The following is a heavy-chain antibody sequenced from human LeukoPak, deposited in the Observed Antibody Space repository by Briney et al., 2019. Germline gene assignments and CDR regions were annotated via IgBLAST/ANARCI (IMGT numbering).Heavy chain of an antibody. D-gene: IGHD2-21*02. CDR2: IYPGDSDT. CDR3: AGVVTASPNDAFDI. J-gene: IGHJ3*02. CDR1: GYNFTYYW. Sequence: GESLKISCEGSGYNFTYYWIAWVRQMPGKGLEWMGIIYPGDSDTTYSPSFQGQVTISADKSISTAYLQWSSLKASDTAMYYCAGVVTASPNDAFDIWGQGTMVTVSS. V-gene: IGHV5-51*01.